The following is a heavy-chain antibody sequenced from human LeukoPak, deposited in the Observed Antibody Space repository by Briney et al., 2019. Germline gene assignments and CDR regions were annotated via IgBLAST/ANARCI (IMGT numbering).Heavy chain of an antibody. CDR1: GFIFNNYG. CDR3: AKGSSGYFADL. D-gene: IGHD3-22*01. V-gene: IGHV3-23*01. CDR2: ISNDGGGT. J-gene: IGHJ5*02. Sequence: GGSLRLSCAASGFIFNNYGLTWVRQAPGKGLEWVSAISNDGGGTQYADFVEGRFTISRDNSKNTLFLQMSSLRAEDTALYYCAKGSSGYFADLWGQGTVVTVSS.